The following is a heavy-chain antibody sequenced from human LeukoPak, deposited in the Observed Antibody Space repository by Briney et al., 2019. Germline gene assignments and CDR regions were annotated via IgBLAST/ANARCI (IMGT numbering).Heavy chain of an antibody. J-gene: IGHJ6*03. D-gene: IGHD3-16*02. CDR3: ARGPDYVWGSYRYPPYYYYMDV. CDR1: GYSISSGYY. V-gene: IGHV4-38-2*02. Sequence: SETLSLTCTVSGYSISSGYYWGWIRQPPGKGLEWIGSIYHSGSTNYNPSLKSRVTISVDTSKNQFSLKLSSVTAADTAVYYCARGPDYVWGSYRYPPYYYYMDVWGKGTTVTVSS. CDR2: IYHSGST.